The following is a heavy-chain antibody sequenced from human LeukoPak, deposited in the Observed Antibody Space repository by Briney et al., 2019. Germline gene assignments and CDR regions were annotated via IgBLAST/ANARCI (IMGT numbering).Heavy chain of an antibody. Sequence: PSETLSLACTVSGGSISSYYWSWIRQPAGKGLEWIGRIYTSGSTNYNPSLKSRVTMSVDTSKNQFSLKLSSVTAADTAVYYCARDTAYLSSSWEYNWFDPWGQGTLVTVSS. D-gene: IGHD6-13*01. V-gene: IGHV4-4*07. CDR3: ARDTAYLSSSWEYNWFDP. J-gene: IGHJ5*02. CDR2: IYTSGST. CDR1: GGSISSYY.